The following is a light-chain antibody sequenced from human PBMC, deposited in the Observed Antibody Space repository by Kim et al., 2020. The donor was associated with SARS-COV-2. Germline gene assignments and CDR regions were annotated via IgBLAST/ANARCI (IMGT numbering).Light chain of an antibody. V-gene: IGLV3-19*01. CDR1: SLRGHY. CDR2: ANN. J-gene: IGLJ3*02. Sequence: LGQTVTITCQGDSLRGHYASWYQQKPGQAPILVVYANNNRPSGIPDRFSGSTSGDTASLTVTGAQAEDEADYYCNSRDTSTNHRVFGGGTQLTVL. CDR3: NSRDTSTNHRV.